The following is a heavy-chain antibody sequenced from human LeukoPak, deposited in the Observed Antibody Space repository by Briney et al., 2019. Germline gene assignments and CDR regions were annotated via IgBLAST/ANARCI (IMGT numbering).Heavy chain of an antibody. J-gene: IGHJ4*02. CDR1: GGSISSSSYY. CDR2: IYYSGST. V-gene: IGHV4-39*01. Sequence: NPSETLSLTCTVSGGSISSSSYYWGWIRQPPGKGLEWIGSIYYSGSTYYNLSLKRRVTISVDTSKNQFSLKLSSVTAADTAVYYCATRYCSGGSCQNSHFDYWGQGTLVTVSS. CDR3: ATRYCSGGSCQNSHFDY. D-gene: IGHD2-15*01.